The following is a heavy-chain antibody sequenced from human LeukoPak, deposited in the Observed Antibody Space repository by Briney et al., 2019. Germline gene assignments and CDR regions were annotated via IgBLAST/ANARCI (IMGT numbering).Heavy chain of an antibody. J-gene: IGHJ3*02. CDR2: IYYSGST. D-gene: IGHD2/OR15-2a*01. Sequence: PSETLSLTCTVSSGSISPYYWRWIRQPPGKGLEWVGYIYYSGSTNYNPSLNSRVTTSSETTKNQASLQLISVTTADSALVYCAGDSRTSTAFDIWGEGKMVTVSS. CDR3: AGDSRTSTAFDI. V-gene: IGHV4-59*01. CDR1: SGSISPYY.